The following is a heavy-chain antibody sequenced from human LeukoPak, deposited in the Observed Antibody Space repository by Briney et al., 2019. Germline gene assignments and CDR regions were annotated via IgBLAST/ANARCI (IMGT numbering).Heavy chain of an antibody. Sequence: PGGSLRLSCAASGFTFSSYSMNWVRQAPGKGLEWGSFISGSSSYIYYADSVKGRFTISRDNAKNSLYLQVNSLRAEDTAVYYCARDHSSGWYGYFDYWGQGTLVTVSS. CDR3: ARDHSSGWYGYFDY. V-gene: IGHV3-21*01. CDR1: GFTFSSYS. J-gene: IGHJ4*02. D-gene: IGHD6-19*01. CDR2: ISGSSSYI.